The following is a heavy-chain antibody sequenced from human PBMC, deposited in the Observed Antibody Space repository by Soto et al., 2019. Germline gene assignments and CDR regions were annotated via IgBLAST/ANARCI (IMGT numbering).Heavy chain of an antibody. V-gene: IGHV3-11*01. D-gene: IGHD4-4*01. CDR3: ARANYSNYSYYYYGMDV. J-gene: IGHJ6*02. Sequence: GGSLRLSCAASGFTFSDYYMSWIRQAPGKGLEWVSYISSSGSTIYYADSVKGRFTISRDNAKNSLYLQMNSLRAEDTAVYYCARANYSNYSYYYYGMDVWGQGTTVTVSS. CDR1: GFTFSDYY. CDR2: ISSSGSTI.